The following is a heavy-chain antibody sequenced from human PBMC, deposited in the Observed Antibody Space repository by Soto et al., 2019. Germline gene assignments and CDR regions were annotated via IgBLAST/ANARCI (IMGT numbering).Heavy chain of an antibody. J-gene: IGHJ6*02. CDR2: ISYDGSNK. Sequence: QPGGSLRLSCAASGFTFSSYGMHWVRQAPGKGLEWVAVISYDGSNKYYADSVKGRFTISRDNSKNTLYLQMNSLRAEDTAVYYCAKQSEVATTLYYYYGMGVWGQGTTVTVS. CDR1: GFTFSSYG. CDR3: AKQSEVATTLYYYYGMGV. V-gene: IGHV3-30*18. D-gene: IGHD5-12*01.